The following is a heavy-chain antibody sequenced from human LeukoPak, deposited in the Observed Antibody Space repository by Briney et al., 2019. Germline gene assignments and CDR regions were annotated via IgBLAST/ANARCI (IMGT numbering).Heavy chain of an antibody. CDR1: GFPFSSYG. Sequence: GGSLRLSCAASGFPFSSYGMHWVRQAPGKGLEWVSYISYDGGNKYYADSVKGRFTISRDNSKKTLYLQMNSLRGDDTGMYFCAKDSSSSNYYYGLDVWGQGITVTVSS. V-gene: IGHV3-30*02. D-gene: IGHD6-13*01. CDR2: ISYDGGNK. J-gene: IGHJ6*02. CDR3: AKDSSSSNYYYGLDV.